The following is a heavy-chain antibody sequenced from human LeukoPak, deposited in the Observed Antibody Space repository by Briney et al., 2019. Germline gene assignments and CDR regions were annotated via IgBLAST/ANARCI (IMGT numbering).Heavy chain of an antibody. V-gene: IGHV3-21*01. CDR1: GFTFSSYS. Sequence: GGSLRLSCAASGFTFSSYSMNWVRQAPGKGLEWVSSISSSSSYIYHADSVKGRFTISRDNAKNSLYLQMNSLRAEDTAVYYCARGRASPRIAVAGTCWFDPWGQGTLVTVSS. D-gene: IGHD6-19*01. CDR3: ARGRASPRIAVAGTCWFDP. J-gene: IGHJ5*02. CDR2: ISSSSSYI.